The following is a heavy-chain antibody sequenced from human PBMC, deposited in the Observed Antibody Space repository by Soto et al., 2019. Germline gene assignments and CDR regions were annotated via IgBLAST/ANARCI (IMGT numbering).Heavy chain of an antibody. Sequence: QITLKESGPTLVKPTQTLTLTCTFSGFSLSTSGVGVGWIRQPPGKALEWLALIYWDNDKRYSPSLKSRLTITKDTSKNQVVLTMTNMDPVDTATYYCAHVIPGYSSGNWFDPWGQGTLVTVPS. V-gene: IGHV2-5*02. CDR3: AHVIPGYSSGNWFDP. CDR1: GFSLSTSGVG. CDR2: IYWDNDK. D-gene: IGHD6-19*01. J-gene: IGHJ5*02.